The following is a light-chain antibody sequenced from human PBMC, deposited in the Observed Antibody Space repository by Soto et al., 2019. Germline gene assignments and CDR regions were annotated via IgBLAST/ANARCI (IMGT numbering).Light chain of an antibody. CDR1: QSISSL. V-gene: IGKV1-5*01. CDR3: QQYNSYSKT. J-gene: IGKJ1*01. Sequence: DIHMTQSPSTLSASVGDRVTITCRASQSISSLLAWYQQKPGKAPKLLIYDASSLESGVPSRFSGSGSGTEFTLTISSLQPDDFATYYCQQYNSYSKTFGQGTKVDIK. CDR2: DAS.